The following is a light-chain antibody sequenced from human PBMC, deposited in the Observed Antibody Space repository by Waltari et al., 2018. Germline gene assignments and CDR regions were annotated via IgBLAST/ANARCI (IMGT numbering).Light chain of an antibody. V-gene: IGKV3-20*01. CDR1: QSVSRT. CDR2: DAS. J-gene: IGKJ1*01. CDR3: QKYGTLPAT. Sequence: EIVLTQSPGTLSLSPGGRATLSCRASQSVSRTLAWYQQKPGQAPRLLIYDASTRATGIPDRFSGSGSGTDFSLTISRLEPEDFAVYYCQKYGTLPATFGQGTKEEIK.